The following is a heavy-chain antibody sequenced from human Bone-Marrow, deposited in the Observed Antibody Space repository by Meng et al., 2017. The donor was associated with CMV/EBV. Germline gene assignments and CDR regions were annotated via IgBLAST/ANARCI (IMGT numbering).Heavy chain of an antibody. J-gene: IGHJ4*02. CDR2: INHSGST. Sequence: SETLSLTCGVYGGSFSGYYWSWIRQPPGKGLEWIGEINHSGSTNYNPSLKSRVTISVDTSKNQISLKLSSVTAADTAVYFCARRTFIVGEPWDYWGLGTLVTVS. V-gene: IGHV4-34*01. CDR1: GGSFSGYY. CDR3: ARRTFIVGEPWDY. D-gene: IGHD1-26*01.